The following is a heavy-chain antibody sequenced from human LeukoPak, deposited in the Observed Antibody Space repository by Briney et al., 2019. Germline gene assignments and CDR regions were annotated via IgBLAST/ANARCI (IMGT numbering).Heavy chain of an antibody. J-gene: IGHJ4*02. CDR3: ARANYYDSSGPLDY. CDR1: GGSISSGGYS. Sequence: SETLSLTCAVSGGSISSGGYSWSWIRQPPGKGLEWIGYIYHCGSTYYNPSLKSRVTISVDRSKNQFSLKLSSVTAADTAVYYCARANYYDSSGPLDYWGQGTLVTVSS. CDR2: IYHCGST. V-gene: IGHV4-30-2*01. D-gene: IGHD3-22*01.